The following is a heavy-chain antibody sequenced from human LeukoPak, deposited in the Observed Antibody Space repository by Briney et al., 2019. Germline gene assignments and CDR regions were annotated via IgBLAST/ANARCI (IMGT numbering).Heavy chain of an antibody. V-gene: IGHV1-69*05. J-gene: IGHJ4*02. CDR3: ASRDTAMADY. CDR2: IIPIFGTA. Sequence: ASVKVSCKASGGTFSSYAISWVRQAPGQGLEWMGGIIPIFGTANYAQKFQGRVTITTDESTSTAYMELSSLRSEDTAVYYCASRDTAMADYWGQGTLVTVSS. CDR1: GGTFSSYA. D-gene: IGHD5-18*01.